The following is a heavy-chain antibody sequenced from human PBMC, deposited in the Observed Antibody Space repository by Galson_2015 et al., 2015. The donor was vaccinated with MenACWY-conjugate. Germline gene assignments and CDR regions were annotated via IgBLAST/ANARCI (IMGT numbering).Heavy chain of an antibody. CDR1: GFIFNTYW. J-gene: IGHJ4*02. CDR3: AKTRGASLYFDS. D-gene: IGHD1-26*01. CDR2: INPGGSST. V-gene: IGHV3-74*01. Sequence: SLRLSCEASGFIFNTYWMQWVRQAPGKGLVWVSRINPGGSSTTYADSVKDRFTISRDNAKNTLYLQMNSLRPEDTAVFYCAKTRGASLYFDSWGQGTLVTVSS.